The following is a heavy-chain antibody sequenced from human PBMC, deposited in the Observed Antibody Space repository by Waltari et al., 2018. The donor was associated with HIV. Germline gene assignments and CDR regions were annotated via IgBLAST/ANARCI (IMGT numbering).Heavy chain of an antibody. V-gene: IGHV3-49*03. CDR1: GFTFGDYA. Sequence: EVQLVESGGGLVQPGRSLRLSCTASGFTFGDYAMSWFRQAPGKGREWVGFIRSKAYGGTTEYAAFVKGRFTISRDDSKSSAYLQMNSLKTEDTAVYYCTRWAIFGVVTAYYGMDVWGQGTTVTVSS. J-gene: IGHJ6*02. CDR2: IRSKAYGGTT. CDR3: TRWAIFGVVTAYYGMDV. D-gene: IGHD3-3*01.